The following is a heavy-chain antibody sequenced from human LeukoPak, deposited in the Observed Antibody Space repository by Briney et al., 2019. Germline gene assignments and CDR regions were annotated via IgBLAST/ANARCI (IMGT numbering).Heavy chain of an antibody. V-gene: IGHV4-38-2*02. J-gene: IGHJ4*02. Sequence: SETLSLTCTVSGYSISSGYYWGWIRQPPGKGLEWIGSIYHSGSTYYNPSLKSRVTISVDTSKNQFSLKLSSVTAADTAVYYCARSNDFWSGYYTGKDYWGQGTLVTVSS. CDR1: GYSISSGYY. CDR2: IYHSGST. D-gene: IGHD3-3*01. CDR3: ARSNDFWSGYYTGKDY.